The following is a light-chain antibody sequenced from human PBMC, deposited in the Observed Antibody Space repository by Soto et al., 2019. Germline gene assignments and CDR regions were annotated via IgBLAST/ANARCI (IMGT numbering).Light chain of an antibody. CDR1: QGVDSDS. CDR3: LQYRTPATWT. Sequence: EIVLTQSPGTLSLSPGERATLSCRTSQGVDSDSLGWYQQKPGQAPRLVIHGASIRATGIPDRFSGSGSGTDFSLTISRVESEDVAVYYCLQYRTPATWTFGQGTKVEI. CDR2: GAS. J-gene: IGKJ1*01. V-gene: IGKV3-20*01.